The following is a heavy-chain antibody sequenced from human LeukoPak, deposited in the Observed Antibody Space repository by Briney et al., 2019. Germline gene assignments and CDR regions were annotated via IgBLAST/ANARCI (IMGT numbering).Heavy chain of an antibody. J-gene: IGHJ4*02. CDR1: GASISTSRDY. Sequence: RTSETLSLTCTVSGASISTSRDYWGWIRQPPGKGLEWIGSIYYIGDTYYNPSLKSRVTMSLDMSKNQFSLKLNSVTAADTAVYYCASAYYDFWSGYYRQYYFDYWGQGTLVTVSS. CDR2: IYYIGDT. V-gene: IGHV4-39*07. D-gene: IGHD3-3*01. CDR3: ASAYYDFWSGYYRQYYFDY.